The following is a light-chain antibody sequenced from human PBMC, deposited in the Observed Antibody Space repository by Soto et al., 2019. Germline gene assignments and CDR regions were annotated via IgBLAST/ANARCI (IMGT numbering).Light chain of an antibody. CDR3: QQYYSTPRT. J-gene: IGKJ1*01. CDR1: LSVLYSSNNKNY. Sequence: DIVMTQSPGSLAVSLGERATINCKSSLSVLYSSNNKNYLAWYPQKPGQPPKLLIYWASTRESGVPDRFSGSGSGTDITLTISSLQAEDVAVYYCQQYYSTPRTFGQGTKVEIK. V-gene: IGKV4-1*01. CDR2: WAS.